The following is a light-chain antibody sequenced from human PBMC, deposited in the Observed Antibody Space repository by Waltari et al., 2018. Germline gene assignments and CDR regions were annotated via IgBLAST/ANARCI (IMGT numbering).Light chain of an antibody. V-gene: IGLV2-8*01. J-gene: IGLJ2*01. CDR1: SSDVGAYNT. CDR2: EVP. CDR3: SSYAGYDILV. Sequence: QSALTQPPSASGSPGQSVTISCTATSSDVGAYNTVSWYQQSPGTAPNLMIYEVPVRPSGVPDRFSASKSGNTASLTVSGLQAEDEADYYCSSYAGYDILVFGGGTRLTVL.